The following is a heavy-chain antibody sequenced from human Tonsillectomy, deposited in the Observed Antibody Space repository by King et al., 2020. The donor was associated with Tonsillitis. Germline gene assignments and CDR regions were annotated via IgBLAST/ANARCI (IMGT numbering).Heavy chain of an antibody. D-gene: IGHD4-23*01. CDR2: INRDESQK. Sequence: QLVQSGGGLVQPGGSLRLSCVASEFTFSAYWMTWVRQAPGKGLEWVANINRDESQKHYVDSVKGRFTISRDNAKNCVYLQMNSLRAEDTALYYCARDSTPTGGRADYDAFDICGQGTKVTVSS. CDR3: ARDSTPTGGRADYDAFDI. V-gene: IGHV3-7*03. CDR1: EFTFSAYW. J-gene: IGHJ3*02.